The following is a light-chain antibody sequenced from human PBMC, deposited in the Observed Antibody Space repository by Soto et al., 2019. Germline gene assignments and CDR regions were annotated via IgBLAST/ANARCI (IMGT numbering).Light chain of an antibody. J-gene: IGKJ5*01. CDR2: GAS. Sequence: EIVMTQSPATLSVPPGERATLSCRASQSVNIYLAWYQQKPGQAPRLLIFGASYRATGIPARFSGSGSGTEFTLSISGLQSEDSAVYFCQQYNNWPFSFGQGTRLEIK. CDR1: QSVNIY. V-gene: IGKV3D-15*01. CDR3: QQYNNWPFS.